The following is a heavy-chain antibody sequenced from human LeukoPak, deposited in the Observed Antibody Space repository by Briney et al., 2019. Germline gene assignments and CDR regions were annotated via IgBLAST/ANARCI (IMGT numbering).Heavy chain of an antibody. V-gene: IGHV4-59*01. J-gene: IGHJ5*02. CDR3: ARDRVTIFGVVIIGFDP. Sequence: SETLSLTCTVSGGSISSYYWSWIRQPPGKGLEWIGYIHYSGSTKYNPSLKSRVTISVDTSKNQFSLKLSSVTAAETAVYYCARDRVTIFGVVIIGFDPWGQGTLVTVSS. CDR2: IHYSGST. D-gene: IGHD3-3*01. CDR1: GGSISSYY.